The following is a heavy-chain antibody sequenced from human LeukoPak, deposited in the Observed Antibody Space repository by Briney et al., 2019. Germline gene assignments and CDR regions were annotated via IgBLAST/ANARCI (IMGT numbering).Heavy chain of an antibody. D-gene: IGHD5-18*01. Sequence: GASVKVSCKASGYTFTGYYMHWVRQAPGQGLEWMGWINPNSGGTNYAQKFQGRVTMTRDTSISTAYMELSRLRSDDTAVYYCARGDSGYSYYNWFDPWGQGTLVTVSS. CDR2: INPNSGGT. V-gene: IGHV1-2*02. CDR3: ARGDSGYSYYNWFDP. CDR1: GYTFTGYY. J-gene: IGHJ5*02.